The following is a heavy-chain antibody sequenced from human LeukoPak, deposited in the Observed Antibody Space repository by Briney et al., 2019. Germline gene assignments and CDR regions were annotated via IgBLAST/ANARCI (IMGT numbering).Heavy chain of an antibody. CDR1: GFTFSSYA. CDR2: ISGSGGST. CDR3: TRGPIQRWLYYGMDV. V-gene: IGHV3-23*01. J-gene: IGHJ6*02. Sequence: GGSLRLSCAASGFTFSSYAMSWVRQAPGKGLEWVSVISGSGGSTYYADSVKGRFTISRDNSENTLYLQMNSLRADDTAVYYCTRGPIQRWLYYGMDVWGQGTTVIVSS. D-gene: IGHD5-18*01.